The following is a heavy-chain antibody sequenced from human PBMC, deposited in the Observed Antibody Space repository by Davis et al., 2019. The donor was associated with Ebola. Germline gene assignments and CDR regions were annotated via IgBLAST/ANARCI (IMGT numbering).Heavy chain of an antibody. Sequence: PGGSLRLSCAASGFTFSSYGMHWVHQAPGKGLEWVAVIWYDGSNKYYADSVKGRFTISRDNSKNTLYLQMNSLRAKDTAVYYCARDSGWPNWFDPWGQGTLVTVPS. J-gene: IGHJ5*02. CDR2: IWYDGSNK. CDR3: ARDSGWPNWFDP. CDR1: GFTFSSYG. V-gene: IGHV3-33*01. D-gene: IGHD6-19*01.